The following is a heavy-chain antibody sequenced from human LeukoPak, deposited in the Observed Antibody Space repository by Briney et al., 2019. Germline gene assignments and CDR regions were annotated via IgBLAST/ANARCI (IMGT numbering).Heavy chain of an antibody. Sequence: ASVKVSCKASGYTFTGYYMHWVRQAPGQGLEWMGWFNPNSGDTYYAQDFQGRVTMTRDTSINTAYMELSRLRSDDTAVYYCARDGYHYDSSGLYFHAFDIWGQGTLVTVSS. CDR2: FNPNSGDT. J-gene: IGHJ3*02. D-gene: IGHD3-22*01. CDR3: ARDGYHYDSSGLYFHAFDI. CDR1: GYTFTGYY. V-gene: IGHV1-2*02.